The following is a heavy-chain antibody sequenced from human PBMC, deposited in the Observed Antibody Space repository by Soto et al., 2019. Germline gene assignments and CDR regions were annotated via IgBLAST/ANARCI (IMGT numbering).Heavy chain of an antibody. Sequence: SETLSLTCTVSGGSISSYYWSWIRQPPGKGMEWIGYVHHSWGSTYNPSLQSRVAISLDTSKSQFSLKLTSVTATDTAVYYCARQGFGAPHGLVDVWSQGTTVTVSS. J-gene: IGHJ6*02. V-gene: IGHV4-59*08. CDR1: GGSISSYY. D-gene: IGHD3-10*01. CDR3: ARQGFGAPHGLVDV. CDR2: VHHSWGS.